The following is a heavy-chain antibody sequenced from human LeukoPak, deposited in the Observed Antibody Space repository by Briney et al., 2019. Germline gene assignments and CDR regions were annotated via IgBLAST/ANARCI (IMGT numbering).Heavy chain of an antibody. Sequence: SETLSLTCTVSGGSISSSSYYWGWIRQPPGKGLEWIGSIYYSGSTYYNPSLKSRVTISVDTSKNQFSLKLSSVTAADTAVYYCARGYGDGVAFDIWGQGTMVTVSS. CDR3: ARGYGDGVAFDI. D-gene: IGHD2-8*01. CDR1: GGSISSSSYY. V-gene: IGHV4-39*07. CDR2: IYYSGST. J-gene: IGHJ3*02.